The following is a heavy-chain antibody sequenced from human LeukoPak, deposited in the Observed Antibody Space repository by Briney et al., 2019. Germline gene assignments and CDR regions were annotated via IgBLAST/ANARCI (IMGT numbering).Heavy chain of an antibody. CDR3: ARDVAPYSSSSGGFDC. D-gene: IGHD6-6*01. V-gene: IGHV4-30-2*01. CDR2: IYHSGST. J-gene: IGHJ4*02. Sequence: SETLSLTCTVSGDSISSDDYYWTWIRQPPGKGLEWIGYIYHSGSTYYNPSLESRVTISVDRSKNQFSLKLTSMTAADTAVYYCARDVAPYSSSSGGFDCWGQGTLVSVSS. CDR1: GDSISSDDYY.